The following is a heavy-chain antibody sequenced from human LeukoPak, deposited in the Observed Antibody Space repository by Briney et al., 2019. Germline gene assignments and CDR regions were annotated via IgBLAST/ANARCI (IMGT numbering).Heavy chain of an antibody. CDR3: ASSRASMEGYYYYGMDV. Sequence: PGGSLRLSCAASGFTVSSNYMSWVRQPPGKGLEWVSVIYSGGSTYYADSVKGRFTISRHNSKNTLYLQMNSLRAEDTAVYYCASSRASMEGYYYYGMDVWGQGTTVTVSS. CDR1: GFTVSSNY. D-gene: IGHD2-2*01. CDR2: IYSGGST. J-gene: IGHJ6*02. V-gene: IGHV3-53*04.